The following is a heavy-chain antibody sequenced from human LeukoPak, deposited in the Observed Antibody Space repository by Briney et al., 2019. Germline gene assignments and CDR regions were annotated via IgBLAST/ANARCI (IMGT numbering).Heavy chain of an antibody. V-gene: IGHV3-30*03. Sequence: GGSLRLSCAASGFTFSNYGMHWVRQAPGKGLEWVAVMSYDGSDIHHADSVKGRFTISRDNAKNSLYLQMNSLRAEDTAVYYCARGGLRYCSSSSCYIESPDYWGQGTLVTVSS. CDR2: MSYDGSDI. D-gene: IGHD2-2*02. CDR3: ARGGLRYCSSSSCYIESPDY. J-gene: IGHJ4*02. CDR1: GFTFSNYG.